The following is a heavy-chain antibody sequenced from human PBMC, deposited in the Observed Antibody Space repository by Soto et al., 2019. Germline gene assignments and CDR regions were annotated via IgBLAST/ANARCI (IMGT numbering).Heavy chain of an antibody. CDR2: ISGSGGST. CDR1: GFTFSSYA. D-gene: IGHD6-13*01. J-gene: IGHJ3*02. Sequence: EVQLLESGGGLVQPGGSLRLSCAASGFTFSSYAMSWVRQAPGKGLEWVSAISGSGGSTYYADSVKGRFTISRDNSKNTLYLQMNSLRAEATAVCYCAKATSVLAAGSKNAFDIWGQGTMVTVSS. V-gene: IGHV3-23*01. CDR3: AKATSVLAAGSKNAFDI.